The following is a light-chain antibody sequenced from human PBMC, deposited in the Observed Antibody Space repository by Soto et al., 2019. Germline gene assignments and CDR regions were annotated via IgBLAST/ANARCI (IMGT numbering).Light chain of an antibody. CDR1: QSISSW. J-gene: IGKJ1*01. CDR3: QQYNSYSLT. Sequence: DIQMTQTPSTLSISVGARNIITCRASQSISSWLAWYQQKPGTAPKVLIYHASNLQSGVPSRFSGSGSGTEFTLTISSLQPDDFATYYCQQYNSYSLTFGQGTKVDIK. V-gene: IGKV1-5*01. CDR2: HAS.